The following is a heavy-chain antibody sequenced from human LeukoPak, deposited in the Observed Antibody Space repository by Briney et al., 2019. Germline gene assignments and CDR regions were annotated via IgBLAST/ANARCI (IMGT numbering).Heavy chain of an antibody. V-gene: IGHV3-30*18. J-gene: IGHJ4*02. CDR1: GFTFSSYG. Sequence: GGSLRPSCAASGFTFSSYGMHWVRQAPGKGLEWVAVISYDGSNKYYADSVKGRFTISRDNSKNTLYLQMNSLRAEDTDVYYCAKERRGDYYDSSGYIDYWGQGTLVTVSS. D-gene: IGHD3-22*01. CDR2: ISYDGSNK. CDR3: AKERRGDYYDSSGYIDY.